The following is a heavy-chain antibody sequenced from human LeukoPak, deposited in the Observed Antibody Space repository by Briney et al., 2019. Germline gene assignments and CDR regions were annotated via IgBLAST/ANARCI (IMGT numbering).Heavy chain of an antibody. D-gene: IGHD5-24*01. V-gene: IGHV4-59*01. J-gene: IGHJ5*02. CDR3: ARGGYRAWFDP. CDR2: VFYSGST. Sequence: SETLSLTCTVSGGSISGYYWSWIRQPPGKGLEWIGYVFYSGSTDYNPSLKSRVTISVATSKNQFSLRLKFVTAADTAVYYCARGGYRAWFDPWGQGTLVTVSS. CDR1: GGSISGYY.